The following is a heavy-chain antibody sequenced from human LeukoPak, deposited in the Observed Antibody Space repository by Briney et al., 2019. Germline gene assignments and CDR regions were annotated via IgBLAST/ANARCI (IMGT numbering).Heavy chain of an antibody. CDR1: RFTISSYA. Sequence: GGSLRLSCAASRFTISSYAMNWVRQAPGKGLEWVSVISGSGSSTYYADSVKGRFTISRDNSKNTLYLQMNSLRAEDTAVYYCATSFGPVIAAAGTGADWGQGTLVTVSS. CDR3: ATSFGPVIAAAGTGAD. D-gene: IGHD6-13*01. J-gene: IGHJ4*02. V-gene: IGHV3-23*01. CDR2: ISGSGSST.